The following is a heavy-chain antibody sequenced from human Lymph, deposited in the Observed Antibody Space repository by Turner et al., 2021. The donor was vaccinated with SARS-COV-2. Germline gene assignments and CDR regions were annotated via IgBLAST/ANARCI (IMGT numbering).Heavy chain of an antibody. V-gene: IGHV3-30*18. Sequence: QVQLVESGGGLVQPGRSLRLSCAASGFTSSGYGMYWVRQAPGKGLEWVAVISYDGSNKYYADSVKGRFTISRDNSKNTLYMQMNSLRAEDTAVYYCAKQGGGRYCSGGSCYRGYFDYWGQGTLVTVSS. CDR3: AKQGGGRYCSGGSCYRGYFDY. CDR1: GFTSSGYG. D-gene: IGHD2-15*01. CDR2: ISYDGSNK. J-gene: IGHJ4*02.